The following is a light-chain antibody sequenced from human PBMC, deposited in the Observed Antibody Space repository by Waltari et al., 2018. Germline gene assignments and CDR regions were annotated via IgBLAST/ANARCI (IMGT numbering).Light chain of an antibody. J-gene: IGLJ1*01. CDR3: SSYTSSSV. CDR1: SSDVGGYNY. Sequence: QSALTQPASVSGSPGQSITISCTGTSSDVGGYNYVSWYQQHPGKAPKLMIYDVSKGPSGVSDRFSGSKSGNTASLTISGLQAEDEADYYCSSYTSSSVFGTGTKVTVL. CDR2: DVS. V-gene: IGLV2-14*01.